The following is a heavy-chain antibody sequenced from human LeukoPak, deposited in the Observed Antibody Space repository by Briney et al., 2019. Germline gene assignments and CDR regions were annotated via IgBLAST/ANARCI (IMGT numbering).Heavy chain of an antibody. CDR1: GFTVGSNY. CDR3: ASHFRLGDLLP. CDR2: ISSSGSTI. D-gene: IGHD3-16*01. V-gene: IGHV3-11*04. Sequence: RAGGSLRLSCAASGFTVGSNYMAWVRQAPGKGLEWVSYISSSGSTIYYADSVKGRFTISRDNAKNSLYLQMNSLIAEDTAVYYWASHFRLGDLLPWGQGTLVTVSS. J-gene: IGHJ5*02.